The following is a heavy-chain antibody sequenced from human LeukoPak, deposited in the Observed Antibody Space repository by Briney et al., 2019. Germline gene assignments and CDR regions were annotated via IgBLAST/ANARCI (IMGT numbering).Heavy chain of an antibody. Sequence: GGSLRLSCAASGFTVSSNYMSRVRQAPGKGLEWVSVIYSGGSTYYADSVKGRFTISRDNAKNSVYLQMNSLRAEDTAVYYCARIGFRTYYYDSSGYYYGFGAFDIWGQGTMVTVSS. D-gene: IGHD3-22*01. CDR1: GFTVSSNY. J-gene: IGHJ3*02. CDR3: ARIGFRTYYYDSSGYYYGFGAFDI. CDR2: IYSGGST. V-gene: IGHV3-53*01.